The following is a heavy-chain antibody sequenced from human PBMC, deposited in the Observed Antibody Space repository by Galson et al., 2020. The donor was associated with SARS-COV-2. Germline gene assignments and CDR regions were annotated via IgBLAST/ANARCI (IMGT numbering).Heavy chain of an antibody. CDR3: ARHQVGYCSSTSCHPRDWFDP. CDR1: GGSISSYY. V-gene: IGHV4-59*08. J-gene: IGHJ5*02. Sequence: SETLSLTCTVSGGSISSYYWSWIRQPPGKGLEWIGYIYYSGSTNYNPSLKSRVTISVDTSKNQFSLKLSSVTAADTAVYYCARHQVGYCSSTSCHPRDWFDPWGQGTLVTVSS. D-gene: IGHD2-2*01. CDR2: IYYSGST.